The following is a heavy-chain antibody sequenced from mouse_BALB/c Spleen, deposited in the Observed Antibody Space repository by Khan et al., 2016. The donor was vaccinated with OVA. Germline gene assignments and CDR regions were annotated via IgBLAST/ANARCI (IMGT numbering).Heavy chain of an antibody. J-gene: IGHJ4*01. V-gene: IGHV3-2*02. CDR2: ISYSGAT. CDR1: GYSITSNYA. CDR3: ARKNYYGYALDY. D-gene: IGHD1-1*01. Sequence: EVKLLESGPSLVKPSQSLSLTCTVTGYSITSNYAWSWIRQFPGSKLEWMGYISYSGATNYNPSLKSRISVTRDTSENQFFLQLNSVTTEDTATYFCARKNYYGYALDYWGQGTSVTVSS.